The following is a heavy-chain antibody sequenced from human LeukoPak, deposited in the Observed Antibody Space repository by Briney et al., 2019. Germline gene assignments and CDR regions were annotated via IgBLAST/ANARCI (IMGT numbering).Heavy chain of an antibody. V-gene: IGHV4-34*01. D-gene: IGHD5-12*01. Sequence: SETLSLTCAVYGGSFSGYYWSWIRQPPGKGLEWIGEINHSGSTNYNPSLKSRVTISVDTSKNQFSLNLSSVTAADTAVYYCARVGAVATIQRYYFDYWGQGTLVTVSS. CDR2: INHSGST. J-gene: IGHJ4*02. CDR1: GGSFSGYY. CDR3: ARVGAVATIQRYYFDY.